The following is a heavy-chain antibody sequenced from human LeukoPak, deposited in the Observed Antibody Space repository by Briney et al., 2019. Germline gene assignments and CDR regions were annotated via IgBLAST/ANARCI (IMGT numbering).Heavy chain of an antibody. CDR2: IRHDGSIK. Sequence: PGGSLRLSCAASGFIFSTYGMYWVRQATGKGLEWVAFIRHDGSIKNYADSVKGRSTISRDNSKNTLYLQMNSLRAEDTAVYYCAKDSLADIDYWGQGTLVTVSS. CDR1: GFIFSTYG. J-gene: IGHJ4*02. CDR3: AKDSLADIDY. V-gene: IGHV3-30*02. D-gene: IGHD3-16*01.